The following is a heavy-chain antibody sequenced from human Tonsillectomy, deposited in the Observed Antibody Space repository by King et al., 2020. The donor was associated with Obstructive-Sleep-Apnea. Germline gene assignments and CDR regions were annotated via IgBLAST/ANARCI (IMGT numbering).Heavy chain of an antibody. CDR2: VHHSGTP. CDR3: VRWGSSDYAWRYFDY. J-gene: IGHJ4*02. D-gene: IGHD3-22*01. CDR1: GYSISSGYY. V-gene: IGHV4-38-2*02. Sequence: VQLQESGPGLVKPSETLSLTCTVSGYSISSGYYWGWIRQPPGKGLEWIGTVHHSGTPYYIPSLKSRVTISLDTSKNQFSLKLSSVTAADTAVYYCVRWGSSDYAWRYFDYWGQGTLVTVSS.